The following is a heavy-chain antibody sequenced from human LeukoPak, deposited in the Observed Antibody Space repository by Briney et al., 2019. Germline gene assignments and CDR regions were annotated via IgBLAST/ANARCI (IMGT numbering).Heavy chain of an antibody. V-gene: IGHV3-48*03. Sequence: PGGSLRLSCAASGFTFSSYEMNWVRQAPGKGLEWVSYISSSGSTIYYADSVKGRFTISRDNAKNSLYLQMNSLRAEDTAVYYCAKDLRLWLQTDDAFDIWGQGTMVTVSS. CDR1: GFTFSSYE. CDR2: ISSSGSTI. J-gene: IGHJ3*02. D-gene: IGHD5-18*01. CDR3: AKDLRLWLQTDDAFDI.